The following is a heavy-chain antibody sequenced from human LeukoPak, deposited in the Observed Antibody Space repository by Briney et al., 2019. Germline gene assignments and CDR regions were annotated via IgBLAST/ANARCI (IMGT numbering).Heavy chain of an antibody. CDR3: ARGASSSILINYAFGF. J-gene: IGHJ3*01. Sequence: GGSLRLSCAASGFTFSSYEMNWLGQAPGKGLEWVAYISSRSRTIYYDTYVTALLTLSRDTPKNSLSLQLSSLRGEATALYYCARGASSSILINYAFGFWGQGTMVTVSS. D-gene: IGHD2-21*01. V-gene: IGHV3-48*03. CDR1: GFTFSSYE. CDR2: ISSRSRTI.